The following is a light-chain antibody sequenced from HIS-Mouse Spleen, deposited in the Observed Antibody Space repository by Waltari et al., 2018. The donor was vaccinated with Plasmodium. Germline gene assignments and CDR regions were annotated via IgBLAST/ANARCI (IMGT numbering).Light chain of an antibody. Sequence: EIVLTQSPGTLSLSPGERATLSCRASQSVSSSYLAWYQQKPGQAPRLLSYGASSRATGIPDRFSGNGSGTDFTLTISRLEPEDFAVYYCQQYGSSSWTFGQGTKVEIK. J-gene: IGKJ1*01. V-gene: IGKV3-20*01. CDR1: QSVSSSY. CDR2: GAS. CDR3: QQYGSSSWT.